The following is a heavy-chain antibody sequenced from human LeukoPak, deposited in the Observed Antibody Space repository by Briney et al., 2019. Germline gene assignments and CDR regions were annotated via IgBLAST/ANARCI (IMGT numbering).Heavy chain of an antibody. J-gene: IGHJ6*03. Sequence: GSLRLSCAASGFTFGNFWMSWVRQAPGKGLEWVSAISGSGGVAFYADSVKGRFTISRDNSKNTLYLQMSSLRAEDTAVYYCAKAIRTSGNYYYYMDVWGKGTRVTVSS. CDR2: ISGSGGVA. CDR1: GFTFGNFW. V-gene: IGHV3-23*01. D-gene: IGHD1-14*01. CDR3: AKAIRTSGNYYYYMDV.